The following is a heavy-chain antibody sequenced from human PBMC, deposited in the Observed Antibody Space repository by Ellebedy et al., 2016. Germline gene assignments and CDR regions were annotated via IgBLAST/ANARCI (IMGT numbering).Heavy chain of an antibody. CDR2: ISWNSGSI. D-gene: IGHD5-18*01. Sequence: SLKISXAASGFTFDDYAMHWVRQAPGKGLEWVSGISWNSGSIGYADSVKGRFTISRDNAKNSLYLQMNSLRAEDTALYYCAKDEIAMVTFFDYWGQGTLVTVSS. J-gene: IGHJ4*02. CDR1: GFTFDDYA. CDR3: AKDEIAMVTFFDY. V-gene: IGHV3-9*01.